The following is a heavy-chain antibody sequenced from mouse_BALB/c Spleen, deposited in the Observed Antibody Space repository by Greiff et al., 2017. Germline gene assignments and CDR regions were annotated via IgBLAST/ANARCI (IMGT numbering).Heavy chain of an antibody. CDR2: IYPGDGDT. Sequence: QVQLQQSGAELARPGASVKLSCKASGYTFTSYWMQWVKQRPGQGLEWIGAIYPGDGDTRYTQKFKGKATLTADKSSSTAYMQLSSLASEDSAVYYCARGYYYGSSPYAMDYWGQGTSVTVSS. CDR3: ARGYYYGSSPYAMDY. J-gene: IGHJ4*01. V-gene: IGHV1-87*01. CDR1: GYTFTSYW. D-gene: IGHD1-1*01.